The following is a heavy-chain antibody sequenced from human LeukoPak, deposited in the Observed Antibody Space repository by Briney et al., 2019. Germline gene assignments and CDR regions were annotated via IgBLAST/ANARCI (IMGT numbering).Heavy chain of an antibody. D-gene: IGHD3-3*01. J-gene: IGHJ3*02. Sequence: GGSLRLSCAASGFTFSSYGMHWVRQAPGKGLEWVAFIRYDGSNKYYADSVKGRFTISRDNSKNTLYLQMNSLRAEDTAVYYCAKGITIFGVVTGPTFDIWGQGTMVTVSS. CDR2: IRYDGSNK. CDR3: AKGITIFGVVTGPTFDI. V-gene: IGHV3-30*02. CDR1: GFTFSSYG.